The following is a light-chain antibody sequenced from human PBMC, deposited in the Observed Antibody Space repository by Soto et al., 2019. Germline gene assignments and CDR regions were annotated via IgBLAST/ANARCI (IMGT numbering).Light chain of an antibody. CDR1: SSDVGGYNY. CDR3: NSYTSKSTGV. J-gene: IGLJ1*01. V-gene: IGLV2-14*01. CDR2: EVS. Sequence: QSALTQPASVSGCPGQSITISCTGTSSDVGGYNYVSWYQQHPGKAPKLIIYEVSNRPSGVSNRFSGSKSGNTASLTISGLQAEDEADYYCNSYTSKSTGVFGTGTKLTVL.